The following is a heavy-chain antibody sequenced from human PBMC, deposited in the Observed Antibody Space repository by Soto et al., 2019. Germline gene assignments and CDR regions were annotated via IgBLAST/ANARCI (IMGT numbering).Heavy chain of an antibody. CDR1: GGSISSGGYY. CDR3: ASKYSSRGGWFDP. Sequence: SETLSLTCTVSGGSISSGGYYWSWIRQHPGKGLEWIGYIYYSGSTYYNPSLKIRVTISVDTSKNQFSLKLSSVTAADTAVYYCASKYSSRGGWFDPWGQGTLVTV. D-gene: IGHD6-13*01. J-gene: IGHJ5*02. V-gene: IGHV4-31*03. CDR2: IYYSGST.